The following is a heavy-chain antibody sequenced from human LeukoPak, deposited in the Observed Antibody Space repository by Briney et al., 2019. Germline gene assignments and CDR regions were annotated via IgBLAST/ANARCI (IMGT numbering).Heavy chain of an antibody. CDR1: GGSISSGSYY. CDR3: ARDDDYTPYMDV. D-gene: IGHD4-11*01. V-gene: IGHV4-61*02. Sequence: SETLSLTCTVSGGSISSGSYYWSWIRQPAGKGLEWIGRIYTSGSTNYNPSLKSRVTISVDTSKNQFSLKLSSVTAADTAVYYCARDDDYTPYMDVWGKGTTVTVSS. J-gene: IGHJ6*03. CDR2: IYTSGST.